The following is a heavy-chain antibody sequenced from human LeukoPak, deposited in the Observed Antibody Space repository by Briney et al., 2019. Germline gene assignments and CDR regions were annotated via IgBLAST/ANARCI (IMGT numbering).Heavy chain of an antibody. CDR3: ARLIPAYSSGWDLFDY. CDR1: GGSISSYY. V-gene: IGHV4-4*07. CDR2: IYTSGST. D-gene: IGHD6-19*01. J-gene: IGHJ4*02. Sequence: SETLSLTCTVSGGSISSYYWSWIRQPAGKRLEWIGRIYTSGSTNYNPSLKSRVTMSVDTSKNQFSLKLSSVTAAHTAVYYCARLIPAYSSGWDLFDYWGQGTLVTVSS.